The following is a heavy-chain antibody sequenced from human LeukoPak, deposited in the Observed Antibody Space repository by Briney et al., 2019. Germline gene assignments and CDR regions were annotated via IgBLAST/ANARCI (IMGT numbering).Heavy chain of an antibody. D-gene: IGHD3-10*01. CDR2: INPSSGDT. V-gene: IGHV1-2*02. Sequence: ASVKVSCKASGYTFTGYCMHWVRQAPGQGLEWMGWINPSSGDTNYAQKFQGRVTMTRDTSISTAYMDLSRLRSDDTAVYYCGRDRYFGSGSSTPRWFDPWGRGTLVTVSS. CDR3: GRDRYFGSGSSTPRWFDP. CDR1: GYTFTGYC. J-gene: IGHJ5*02.